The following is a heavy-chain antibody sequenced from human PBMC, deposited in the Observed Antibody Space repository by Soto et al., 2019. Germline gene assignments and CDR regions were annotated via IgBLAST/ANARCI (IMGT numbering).Heavy chain of an antibody. CDR1: GFTFSSYG. CDR2: ISYDGSNK. J-gene: IGHJ6*02. Sequence: GGSLRLSCVASGFTFSSYGMHWVRQAPGKGLEWVAVISYDGSNKYYADSVKGRFTISRDNSKNTLYLQMNSLRAEDTAVYYCAKDHLLGTMVRGVIMPYYYYYGMDVWGQGTTVTVSS. V-gene: IGHV3-30*18. CDR3: AKDHLLGTMVRGVIMPYYYYYGMDV. D-gene: IGHD3-10*01.